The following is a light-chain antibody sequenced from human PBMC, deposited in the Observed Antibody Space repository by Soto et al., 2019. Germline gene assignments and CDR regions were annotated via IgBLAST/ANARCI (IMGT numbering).Light chain of an antibody. Sequence: EIVLTQSPGTLSLSSGERATLSCRASQSVSSSYLAWYQQKPGQAPRLLIYDASSRASGIPDRFGGSGSGTDFTLTIRRLGPEDFAVYYCQYYVSSPYTFGQGTNLEIK. V-gene: IGKV3-20*01. CDR1: QSVSSSY. CDR3: QYYVSSPYT. J-gene: IGKJ2*01. CDR2: DAS.